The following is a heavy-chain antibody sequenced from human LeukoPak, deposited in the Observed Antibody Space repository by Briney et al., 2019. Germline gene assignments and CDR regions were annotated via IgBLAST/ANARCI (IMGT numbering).Heavy chain of an antibody. J-gene: IGHJ5*02. D-gene: IGHD3-10*01. CDR1: GGSFSGYY. Sequence: SETLSLTCAVHGGSFSGYYWSWIRQPPGKGLEWIGEIIHSGSTNYNPSLKSRVTIAVDTSKNQFSLKLSSVTAADTAVYYCARKPPAYGWGSYYNRREFDPWGQGTLVTVSS. V-gene: IGHV4-34*12. CDR3: ARKPPAYGWGSYYNRREFDP. CDR2: IIHSGST.